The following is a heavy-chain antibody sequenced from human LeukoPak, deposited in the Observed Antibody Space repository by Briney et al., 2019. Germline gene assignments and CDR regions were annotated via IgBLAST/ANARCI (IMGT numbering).Heavy chain of an antibody. J-gene: IGHJ4*02. CDR1: GFTFSSYG. CDR2: ISYDGSNK. Sequence: GRSLRLSCAASGFTFSSYGMHWVRQAPGKGLEWVAVISYDGSNKYYADSVKGRFTISRDNSKNTLYLQMNSLRAEDTAVYYCAKDLDFWGQGSLVTVSS. CDR3: AKDLDF. V-gene: IGHV3-30*18.